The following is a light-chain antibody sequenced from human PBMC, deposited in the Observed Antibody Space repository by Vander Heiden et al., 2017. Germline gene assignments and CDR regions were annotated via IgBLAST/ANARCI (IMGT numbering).Light chain of an antibody. CDR2: DNF. J-gene: IGLJ2*01. Sequence: SYVLTQPPSVSVAPGQTATITCGGDNIGSKSVNWYQQKPGQAPVLVVYDNFDRPSGIPERFSGSNSGNTATLTISRVEAGDEAAYCCQVWDSGRTHVVFGGATQLPVL. CDR3: QVWDSGRTHVV. V-gene: IGLV3-21*02. CDR1: NIGSKS.